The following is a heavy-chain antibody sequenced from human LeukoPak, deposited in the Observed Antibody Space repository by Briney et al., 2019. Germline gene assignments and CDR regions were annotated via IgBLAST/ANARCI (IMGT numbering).Heavy chain of an antibody. D-gene: IGHD3-3*02. J-gene: IGHJ4*02. CDR3: AMGAHSNFAPYFDY. CDR1: GGSISSYY. V-gene: IGHV4-4*07. Sequence: PSETLSLTCTVSGGSISSYYWSWIRQPAGKGLEWIGRIYTSGSTNYNPSLKSRVTISVDTSKNQFSLKLSSVTAADTAVYYCAMGAHSNFAPYFDYWGQGTLVTVSS. CDR2: IYTSGST.